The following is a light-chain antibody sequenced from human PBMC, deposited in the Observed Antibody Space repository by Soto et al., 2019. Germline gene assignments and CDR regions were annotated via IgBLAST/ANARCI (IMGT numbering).Light chain of an antibody. V-gene: IGKV1-5*01. CDR3: QQYNTYLTWT. CDR1: QSVSMW. CDR2: GAS. Sequence: IQMTQSPSTVSASVRDRVTITCRASQSVSMWLAWFQQKPGKAPRLLIYGASDLESGVPSRFSGSGSGTEFTLTISSLQPEDAATYYCQQYNTYLTWTFGQGTKVDIK. J-gene: IGKJ1*01.